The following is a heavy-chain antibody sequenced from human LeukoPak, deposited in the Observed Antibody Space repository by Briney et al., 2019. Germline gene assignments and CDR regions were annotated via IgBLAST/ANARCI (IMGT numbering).Heavy chain of an antibody. J-gene: IGHJ4*02. D-gene: IGHD5-18*01. Sequence: GGSLRLSCAASGFTFSNYWMHWVRQAPGKGLVWVSRISNDGSTISYADSVKGRFTISRDNAKSTLCLQMNSLRDEDTAMYYCARDPGTGMGRALDYWGQGTLVTVSS. V-gene: IGHV3-74*01. CDR3: ARDPGTGMGRALDY. CDR2: ISNDGSTI. CDR1: GFTFSNYW.